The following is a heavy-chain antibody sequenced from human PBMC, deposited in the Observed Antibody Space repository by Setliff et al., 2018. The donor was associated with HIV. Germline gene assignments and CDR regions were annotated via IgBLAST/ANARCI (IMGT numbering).Heavy chain of an antibody. CDR2: IYHTGAT. V-gene: IGHV4-30-4*01. Sequence: KPSETLSLTCTVSGGSISSDDHYWSWIRQPPGKGLEWIGYIYHTGATYYKSSLESRLTISVDTSKNQFSLKLNSVTAADTAVYFCARMSISASVYLDYWGQGSQVTVSS. CDR1: GGSISSDDHY. D-gene: IGHD6-25*01. CDR3: ARMSISASVYLDY. J-gene: IGHJ4*02.